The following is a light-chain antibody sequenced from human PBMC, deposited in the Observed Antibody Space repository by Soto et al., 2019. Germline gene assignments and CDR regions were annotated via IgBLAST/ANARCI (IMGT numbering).Light chain of an antibody. Sequence: QSALTQPPSASGSRGQSVTISCTGTSSDVGGYNYVSWYQQRPGKAPKVMIYEVNKRPSGVPDRFSGSKSGNTASLTVSGLQAEDEADFYCISYTSTSALVFGTGTKLTVL. CDR2: EVN. J-gene: IGLJ1*01. CDR3: ISYTSTSALV. CDR1: SSDVGGYNY. V-gene: IGLV2-8*01.